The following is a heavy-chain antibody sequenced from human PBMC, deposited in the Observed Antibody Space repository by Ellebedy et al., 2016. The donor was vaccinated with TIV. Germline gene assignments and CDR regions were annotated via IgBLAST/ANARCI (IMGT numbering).Heavy chain of an antibody. CDR1: GFTFSSYG. CDR2: IWYDGSNK. J-gene: IGHJ5*02. CDR3: ARGTYYYDSSGYYGFDP. V-gene: IGHV3-33*01. D-gene: IGHD3-22*01. Sequence: GGPLRLSCAASGFTFSSYGMHWVRQAPGKGLEWVAVIWYDGSNKNYADSVKGRFTISRDNSKNTLYLQMNSLRAEDTAVYYCARGTYYYDSSGYYGFDPWGQGTLVTVSS.